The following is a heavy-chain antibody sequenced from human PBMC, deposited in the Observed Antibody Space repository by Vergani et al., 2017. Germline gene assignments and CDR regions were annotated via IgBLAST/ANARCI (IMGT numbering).Heavy chain of an antibody. CDR2: ISYDGTQK. D-gene: IGHD1-1*01. CDR1: GFTSSYYG. J-gene: IGHJ1*01. CDR3: ATKSCGTPGCQIGYFRE. Sequence: QVHLVDSGGGVVQPGRSLRLSCVVSGFTSSYYGMHWVRQAPGKGLEWVAVISYDGTQKYYADSVKGRFTISRDNSKSTLYRQMNSLRTEDTAVYYCATKSCGTPGCQIGYFREWGQGTLVTVSS. V-gene: IGHV3-30*03.